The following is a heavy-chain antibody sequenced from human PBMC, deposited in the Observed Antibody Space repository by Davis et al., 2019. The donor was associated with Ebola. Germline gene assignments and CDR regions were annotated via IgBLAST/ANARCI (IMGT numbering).Heavy chain of an antibody. V-gene: IGHV5-51*01. Sequence: GESLKISCKGSGYSFTSYWIGWVRQMPGKGLAWMGIIYPGDSDTRYSPSFQGQVTISADKSISTAYLQWRRLKASDTAMYYCSRHEGRYYDSSGYYYYYYGMDVWGQGTTVTVSS. J-gene: IGHJ6*02. CDR2: IYPGDSDT. CDR3: SRHEGRYYDSSGYYYYYYGMDV. CDR1: GYSFTSYW. D-gene: IGHD3-22*01.